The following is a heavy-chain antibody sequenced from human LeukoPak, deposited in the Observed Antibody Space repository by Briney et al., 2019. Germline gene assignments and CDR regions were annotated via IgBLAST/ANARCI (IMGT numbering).Heavy chain of an antibody. J-gene: IGHJ4*02. CDR2: ISSSGSTI. Sequence: GGSLRLSCAASGITFNRYSMNWVRQAPGKGLEWVSYISSSGSTIYYADSVKGRFTISRDNSKNTLYLQMNSLRAEDTAVYYCAKSARVIAVEIDYWGQGTLVTVSS. D-gene: IGHD6-19*01. V-gene: IGHV3-48*01. CDR1: GITFNRYS. CDR3: AKSARVIAVEIDY.